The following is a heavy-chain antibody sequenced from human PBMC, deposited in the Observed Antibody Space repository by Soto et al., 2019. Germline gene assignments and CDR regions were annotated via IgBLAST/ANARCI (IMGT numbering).Heavy chain of an antibody. Sequence: SGGSLRLSCAASGFTFSSYAMSWVRQAPGKGLEWVSAISGSGGSTYYADSVKGRFTISRDNAKNSLYLQMNSLRAEDTAVYYCARDSAPDYGGANYYYYGMDVWGQGTTVTVSS. CDR3: ARDSAPDYGGANYYYYGMDV. J-gene: IGHJ6*02. CDR1: GFTFSSYA. CDR2: ISGSGGST. V-gene: IGHV3-23*01. D-gene: IGHD4-17*01.